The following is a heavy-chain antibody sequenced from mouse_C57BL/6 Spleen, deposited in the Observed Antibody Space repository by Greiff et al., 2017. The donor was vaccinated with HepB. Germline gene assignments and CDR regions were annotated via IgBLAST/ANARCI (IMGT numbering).Heavy chain of an antibody. D-gene: IGHD3-1*01. CDR1: GYTFTSYW. CDR3: ARSGGPGYFDV. V-gene: IGHV1-69*01. CDR2: IDPSDSYT. Sequence: VKLQQPGAELVMPGASVKLSCKASGYTFTSYWMHWVKQRPGQGLEWIGEIDPSDSYTNYNQKFKGKSTLTVDKSSSTAYMQLSSLTSEDSAVYYCARSGGPGYFDVWGTGTTVTVSS. J-gene: IGHJ1*03.